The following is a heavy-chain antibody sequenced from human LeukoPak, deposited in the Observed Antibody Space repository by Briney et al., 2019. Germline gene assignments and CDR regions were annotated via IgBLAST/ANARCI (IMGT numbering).Heavy chain of an antibody. V-gene: IGHV1-2*06. J-gene: IGHJ4*02. D-gene: IGHD3-10*01. CDR2: INPKSGGT. CDR3: ARNDNNYFGSGSYPPDY. CDR1: GYTFTDYD. Sequence: GASVKVSCKASGYTFTDYDIHWVRQAPGQGLQWMGRINPKSGGTHYVQKFEDRVTMTRDVFINTAYMELSRLRPDDTALYYCARNDNNYFGSGSYPPDYWGQGTLVIVSS.